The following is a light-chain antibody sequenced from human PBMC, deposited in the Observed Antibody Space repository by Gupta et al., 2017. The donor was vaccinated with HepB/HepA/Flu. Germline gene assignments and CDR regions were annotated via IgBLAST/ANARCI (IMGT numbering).Light chain of an antibody. CDR1: SLRSYY. CDR2: GKN. J-gene: IGLJ2*01. Sequence: SSELTQDPAVSVALGQTVRITCQGDSLRSYYASWYQQKPGQAPVLVIYGKNNRPSGIPDRFSGSSSGNTASLTITGAHAEDQPHYYCNSRDSSGNHPVFGGRTKLTVL. V-gene: IGLV3-19*01. CDR3: NSRDSSGNHPV.